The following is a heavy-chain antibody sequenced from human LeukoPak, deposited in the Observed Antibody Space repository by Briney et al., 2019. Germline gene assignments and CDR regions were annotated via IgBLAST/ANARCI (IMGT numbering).Heavy chain of an antibody. J-gene: IGHJ4*02. Sequence: SETLSLTCAVYGGSFSGYYWSWIRQPPGKGLEWIGEINHSGSTNYNPSLKSRVTISVDTSKNQFSLKLGSVTAADTAVYYCARVSGWYFGFDYWGQGTLVTVSS. V-gene: IGHV4-34*01. CDR3: ARVSGWYFGFDY. CDR1: GGSFSGYY. D-gene: IGHD6-19*01. CDR2: INHSGST.